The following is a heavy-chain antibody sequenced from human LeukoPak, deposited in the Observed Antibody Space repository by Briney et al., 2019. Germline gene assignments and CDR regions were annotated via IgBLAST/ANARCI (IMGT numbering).Heavy chain of an antibody. CDR1: GGSINNYY. CDR2: IYTSGSA. Sequence: SETLSLTCTVSGGSINNYYWSWIRQPAGQGLEWIGRIYTSGSANYNPSLKSRVTMSVDTSKNQFSLKLSSVTAADTAVYYCARGYCSSTSCLKDVWGQGTTVTVSS. D-gene: IGHD2-2*01. CDR3: ARGYCSSTSCLKDV. V-gene: IGHV4-4*07. J-gene: IGHJ6*02.